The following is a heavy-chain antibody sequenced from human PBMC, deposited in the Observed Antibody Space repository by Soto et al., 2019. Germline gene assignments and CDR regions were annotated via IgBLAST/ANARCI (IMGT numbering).Heavy chain of an antibody. J-gene: IGHJ3*01. CDR2: SGLGSSTK. Sequence: PGGSLXPPRAASGFTIRKQVMNWVRQAPGKGLEWVTYSGLGSSTKYYADSVEGRFTISRDNAKNSLYLQMNSLRAEDTAVYYCARDQLYYNDISGRPLNAFDVWGQGTMVTVSS. V-gene: IGHV3-48*01. D-gene: IGHD3-22*01. CDR3: ARDQLYYNDISGRPLNAFDV. CDR1: GFTIRKQV.